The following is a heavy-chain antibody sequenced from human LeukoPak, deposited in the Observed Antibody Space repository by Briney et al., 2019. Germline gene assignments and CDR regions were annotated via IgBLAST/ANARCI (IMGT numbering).Heavy chain of an antibody. D-gene: IGHD5-18*01. J-gene: IGHJ4*02. Sequence: PGGSLRLSCAASGFTFSSYWMSWVRQAPGKGLEWVSAISGSGGSTYYADSVKGRFTISRDNSKNTLYLQMNSLRAEDAAVYYCAKDTAMVANYFDYWGQGTLVTTSS. CDR2: ISGSGGST. V-gene: IGHV3-23*01. CDR1: GFTFSSYW. CDR3: AKDTAMVANYFDY.